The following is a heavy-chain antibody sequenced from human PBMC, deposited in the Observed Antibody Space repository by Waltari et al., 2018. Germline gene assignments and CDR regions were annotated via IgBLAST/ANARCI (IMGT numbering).Heavy chain of an antibody. J-gene: IGHJ5*02. Sequence: QLQLQASGPGLVKPSETLSLTCTVSGGSISSTRYYWGWIRQSPGKGLEWIGNIYYSGSTYYGGSTYYNPTLKSRVSISGDTSKNQFSLKLSSVTAADTAVYYCARHWKKSGYRFDPWGQGTLVTVSS. CDR1: GGSISSTRYY. CDR2: IYYSGSTYYGGST. D-gene: IGHD5-12*01. CDR3: ARHWKKSGYRFDP. V-gene: IGHV4-39*01.